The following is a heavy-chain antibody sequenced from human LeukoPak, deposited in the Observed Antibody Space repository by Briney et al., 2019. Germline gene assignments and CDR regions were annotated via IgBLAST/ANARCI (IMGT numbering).Heavy chain of an antibody. D-gene: IGHD3-10*01. CDR2: IYYSGST. CDR3: ARLSGERGDV. J-gene: IGHJ6*02. CDR1: GGSISSSTYY. Sequence: SETLSLTCTVSGGSISSSTYYGGWIRQPPGKGLEWIGTIYYSGSTYYNPSLKSRVTISVDMSKNQFSLKLSSVTAADTAVYYCARLSGERGDVWGQGTTVTVSS. V-gene: IGHV4-39*01.